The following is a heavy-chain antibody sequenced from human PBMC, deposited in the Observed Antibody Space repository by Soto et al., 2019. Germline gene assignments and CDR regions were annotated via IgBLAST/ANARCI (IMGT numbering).Heavy chain of an antibody. CDR2: IYSGGST. V-gene: IGHV3-53*01. D-gene: IGHD3-22*01. J-gene: IGHJ4*02. CDR1: GFTVSSNY. Sequence: GGSLRLSCAASGFTVSSNYMSWVRQAPGKGLEWVSVIYSGGSTYYADSVKGRFTISRDNSKNTLYLQMNSLRAEDTAVYYCAGGWYYDSSGYYRYWGQGTLVTVSS. CDR3: AGGWYYDSSGYYRY.